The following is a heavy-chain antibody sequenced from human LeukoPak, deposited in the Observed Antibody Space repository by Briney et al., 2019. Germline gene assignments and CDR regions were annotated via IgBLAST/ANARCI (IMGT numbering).Heavy chain of an antibody. Sequence: SETLSLTCAVYGGSFSGYYWSWIRQPPGKGLEWIGEINHSGSTNYNPSLKSRVTISVDTSKNQFSLKLSSVTAADTAVYYCARDNYGSNWFDPWGQGTLVTVSS. D-gene: IGHD3-10*01. CDR2: INHSGST. CDR3: ARDNYGSNWFDP. J-gene: IGHJ5*02. V-gene: IGHV4-34*01. CDR1: GGSFSGYY.